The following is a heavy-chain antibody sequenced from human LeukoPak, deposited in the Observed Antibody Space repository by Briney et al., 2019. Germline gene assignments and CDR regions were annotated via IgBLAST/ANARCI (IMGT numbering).Heavy chain of an antibody. Sequence: GGSLRLSCAASGFTFSDYGMHWVRQAPGKGLEWVAVISYDESDKYYADSVKGRFAISRDNSKNTLYLQMDSLRPEDTAVYYCAKGVVAATNAAYYGMDVWGQGTTVTVSS. CDR2: ISYDESDK. J-gene: IGHJ6*02. D-gene: IGHD2-15*01. V-gene: IGHV3-30*18. CDR1: GFTFSDYG. CDR3: AKGVVAATNAAYYGMDV.